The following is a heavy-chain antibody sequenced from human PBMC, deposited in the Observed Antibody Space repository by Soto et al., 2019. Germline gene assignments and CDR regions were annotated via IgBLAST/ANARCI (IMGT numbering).Heavy chain of an antibody. CDR3: AARPYYYDSSGYNY. CDR2: IVVGSGNT. CDR1: GFPFTSSA. V-gene: IGHV1-58*01. D-gene: IGHD3-22*01. Sequence: SVKGSCKAAGFPFTSSAVRLVRQARGQRLEWIGWIVVGSGNTNYAQKFQERVTITRDMSTSTAYMELSSLRSEDTAVYYCAARPYYYDSSGYNYWRQGTLVTVSS. J-gene: IGHJ4*02.